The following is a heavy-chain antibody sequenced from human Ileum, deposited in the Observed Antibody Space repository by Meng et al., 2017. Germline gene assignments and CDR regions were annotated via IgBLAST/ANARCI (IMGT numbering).Heavy chain of an antibody. J-gene: IGHJ4*02. CDR2: INLSGST. CDR1: GGSCSGYY. D-gene: IGHD3-22*01. Sequence: QQLEQPWGAGRLRPPAPLCITCAVFGGSCSGYYWSWIRQPPGKGLEWLGEINLSGSTNNNPSLKSRVTISVDTSKNQFSLKLSSVTAADTAVYYCARGGHDSSGYYSFDYWGQGTLVTVSS. CDR3: ARGGHDSSGYYSFDY. V-gene: IGHV4-34*01.